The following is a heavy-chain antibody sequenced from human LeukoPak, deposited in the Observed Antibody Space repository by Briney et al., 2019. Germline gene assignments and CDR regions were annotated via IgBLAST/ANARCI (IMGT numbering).Heavy chain of an antibody. D-gene: IGHD2-21*02. V-gene: IGHV1-2*02. CDR3: AKQRGDASLSES. CDR1: GYTFTGYY. Sequence: ASVKVSCKASGYTFTGYYMHWVRQAPGQGLEWMGWINPNSGATSYLQKFQGRVTMTRDTSIKTAYMELSSLRSDDTAVYYCAKQRGDASLSESWGQGTQVTVSS. J-gene: IGHJ5*02. CDR2: INPNSGAT.